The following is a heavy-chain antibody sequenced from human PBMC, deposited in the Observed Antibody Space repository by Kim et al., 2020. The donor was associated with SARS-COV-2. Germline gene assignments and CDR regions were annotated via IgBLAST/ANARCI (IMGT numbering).Heavy chain of an antibody. CDR3: ARVKRHYGSGGYYKDYYYGMDV. CDR1: GGTFSSYA. V-gene: IGHV1-69*13. J-gene: IGHJ6*02. D-gene: IGHD3-10*01. CDR2: IIPIFGTA. Sequence: SVKVSCKASGGTFSSYAISWVRQAPGQGLEWMGGIIPIFGTANYAQKFQGRVTITADESTSTAYMELSSLRSEDTAVYYCARVKRHYGSGGYYKDYYYGMDVWGQGTTVTVSS.